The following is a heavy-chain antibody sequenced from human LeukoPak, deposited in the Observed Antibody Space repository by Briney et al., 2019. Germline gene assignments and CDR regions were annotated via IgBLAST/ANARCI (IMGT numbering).Heavy chain of an antibody. Sequence: SETLSLTCAVYGGSFSSYYWSWIRQPPGKGLEWIGEINHSEITNYNPSLKRRVIISVDTSKNQFSLKLSSVTAADTAVYYCARVYLYFFDYWGQGTLVTVSS. V-gene: IGHV4-34*01. CDR3: ARVYLYFFDY. CDR1: GGSFSSYY. J-gene: IGHJ4*02. CDR2: INHSEIT. D-gene: IGHD2-8*01.